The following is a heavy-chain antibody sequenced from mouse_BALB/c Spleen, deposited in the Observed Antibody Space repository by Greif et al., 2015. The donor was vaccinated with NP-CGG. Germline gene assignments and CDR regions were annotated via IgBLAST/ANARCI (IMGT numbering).Heavy chain of an antibody. V-gene: IGHV1S126*01. J-gene: IGHJ4*01. D-gene: IGHD2-2*01. CDR2: IDPSDSET. CDR3: AKIYYGYRDAMDY. Sequence: VQLQQSGPQLVRPGASVKISCKASGYSFTSYWIHWVKQRPGQGLEWIGMIDPSDSETRLNQKFKDKATLTVDKSSSTAYMQLSSPTSEDSAVYYCAKIYYGYRDAMDYWGQGTSVTVSS. CDR1: GYSFTSYW.